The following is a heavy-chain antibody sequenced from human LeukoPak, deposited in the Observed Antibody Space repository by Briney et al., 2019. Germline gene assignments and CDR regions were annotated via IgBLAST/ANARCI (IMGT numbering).Heavy chain of an antibody. V-gene: IGHV3-15*01. Sequence: PGGSLRLSCAGSGITFSNAWMSWVRQAPGKGLEWVGRIKRKVDGETTDYAAPVKGRFTISRDDSKNTVYLQMNSLKTEDTAVYYCTTDTFDSSGYCHDHWGQGTLVTVSS. CDR1: GITFSNAW. CDR3: TTDTFDSSGYCHDH. D-gene: IGHD3-22*01. J-gene: IGHJ4*02. CDR2: IKRKVDGETT.